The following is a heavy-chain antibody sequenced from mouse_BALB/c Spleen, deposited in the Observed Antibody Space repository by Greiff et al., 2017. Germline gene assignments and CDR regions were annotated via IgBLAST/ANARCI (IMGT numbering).Heavy chain of an antibody. J-gene: IGHJ2*01. D-gene: IGHD2-1*01. CDR1: GFNIKDYY. CDR3: ATGNYYFDY. CDR2: IDPENGNT. Sequence: EVKLVESGAELVRPGALVKLSCKASGFNIKDYYMHWVKQRPEQGLEWIGWIDPENGNTIYDPKFQGKASITADTSSNTAYLQLSSLTSEDTAVYYCATGNYYFDYWGQGTTLTVSS. V-gene: IGHV14-1*02.